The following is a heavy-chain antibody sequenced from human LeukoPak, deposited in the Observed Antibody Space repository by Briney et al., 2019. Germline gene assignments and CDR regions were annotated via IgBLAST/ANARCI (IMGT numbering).Heavy chain of an antibody. J-gene: IGHJ4*02. V-gene: IGHV4-59*01. CDR3: ARSAITMVRGVTFDY. CDR2: IYYSGST. Sequence: PSETLSLTCTVSGGSISSYYWSWIRQPPGKGLEWIGYIYYSGSTNYNPSLKSRVTISVDTSKNLFSLKLSSVTAADTAVYYCARSAITMVRGVTFDYWGQGTLVTVSS. D-gene: IGHD3-10*01. CDR1: GGSISSYY.